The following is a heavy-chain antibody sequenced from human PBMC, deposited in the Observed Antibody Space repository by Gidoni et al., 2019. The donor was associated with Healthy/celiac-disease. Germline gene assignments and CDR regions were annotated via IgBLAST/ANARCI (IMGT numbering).Heavy chain of an antibody. CDR3: ARVGYSSYHYYGMDV. J-gene: IGHJ6*02. V-gene: IGHV4-31*03. CDR2: ICYSGST. CDR1: GGSISSGGYY. D-gene: IGHD6-13*01. Sequence: QVQLQESGPGLVKPSQTLSLTCTVSGGSISSGGYYWSWIRQHPGKGLEWIGYICYSGSTYYNPSLKSRVTISVDTSKNQFSLKLGSVTAADTAVYYCARVGYSSYHYYGMDVWGQGTTVTVSS.